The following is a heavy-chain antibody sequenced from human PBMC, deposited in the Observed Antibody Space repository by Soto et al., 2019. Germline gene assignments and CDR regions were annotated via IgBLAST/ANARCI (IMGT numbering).Heavy chain of an antibody. D-gene: IGHD1-7*01. J-gene: IGHJ4*02. CDR1: GFTFTSSA. CDR2: IVVGSGNT. Sequence: ASVKVSCKASGFTFTSSAVQWVRQARGQRLEWIGWIVVGSGNTNYAQKFQERVTITRDMSTSTAYMELSSLRSEDTAVYYCAADGIYNWNWPYFDYWGQGTLVTVSS. CDR3: AADGIYNWNWPYFDY. V-gene: IGHV1-58*01.